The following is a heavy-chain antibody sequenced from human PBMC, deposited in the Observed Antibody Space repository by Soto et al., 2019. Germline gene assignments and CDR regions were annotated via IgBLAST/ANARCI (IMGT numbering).Heavy chain of an antibody. D-gene: IGHD6-13*01. CDR2: VTHSGTA. Sequence: SETLSVTSAFAVGSIDSGAFPLSWIRQPPGKGLEWIGYVTHSGTAYSIPSLNGRLTLSVDSSQTQFSLKLTSVTAADSAFYYCARIHWAKSSLDYWGRGILVTVSS. V-gene: IGHV4-30-2*01. CDR1: VGSIDSGAFP. CDR3: ARIHWAKSSLDY. J-gene: IGHJ4*02.